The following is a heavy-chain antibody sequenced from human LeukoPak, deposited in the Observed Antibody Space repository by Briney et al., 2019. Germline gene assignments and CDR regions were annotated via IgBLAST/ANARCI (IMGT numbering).Heavy chain of an antibody. Sequence: GGSLRLSCAASGFTFSDYYMSWIRQAPGKGLEWVSYISSSGSTIYYADSVKGRFTISRDNAKNSLYLQMNSLRAEDTAVYYCARAYHYDYVWGSDDYWGQGILVTVSS. CDR1: GFTFSDYY. CDR3: ARAYHYDYVWGSDDY. J-gene: IGHJ4*02. V-gene: IGHV3-11*04. CDR2: ISSSGSTI. D-gene: IGHD3-16*01.